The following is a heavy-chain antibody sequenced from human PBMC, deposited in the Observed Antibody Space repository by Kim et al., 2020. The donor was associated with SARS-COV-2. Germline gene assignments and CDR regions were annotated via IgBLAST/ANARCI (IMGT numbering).Heavy chain of an antibody. V-gene: IGHV4-39*07. CDR3: ARVAYDFWSGYFTDY. J-gene: IGHJ4*02. D-gene: IGHD3-3*01. CDR2: IYYSGST. CDR1: GGSISSSSYY. Sequence: SETLSLTCTVSGGSISSSSYYWGWIRQPPGKGLEWIGSIYYSGSTYYNPSLKSRVTISVDTSKNQFSLKLSSVTAADTAVYYCARVAYDFWSGYFTDYWGQGTLVTVSS.